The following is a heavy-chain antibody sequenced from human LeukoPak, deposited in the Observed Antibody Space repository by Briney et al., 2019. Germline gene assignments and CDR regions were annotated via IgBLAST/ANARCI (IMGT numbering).Heavy chain of an antibody. CDR3: ATVFNYYDSSGYYPFDY. J-gene: IGHJ4*02. V-gene: IGHV1-24*01. CDR2: FDPEDGET. D-gene: IGHD3-22*01. Sequence: GASVKVSCKVSGYTLTELSMHWVRQAHGTGLEWMGGFDPEDGETIYAQKFQGRVTMTEDTSTDTAYMELSSLRSEDTAVYYCATVFNYYDSSGYYPFDYWGQGNLVTVSS. CDR1: GYTLTELS.